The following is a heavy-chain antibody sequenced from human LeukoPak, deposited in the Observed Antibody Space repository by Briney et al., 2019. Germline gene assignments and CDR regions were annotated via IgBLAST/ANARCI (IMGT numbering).Heavy chain of an antibody. Sequence: SETLSLTCTASDDSITIYYWTWIRQPPGRGLEWIGYIDHTGITNYNPSLNSRVTISRDTSKNHFSLELSSATAADTAVYYCARVTGYIVEDYFDYWGQGTLVTVSS. V-gene: IGHV4-59*01. CDR3: ARVTGYIVEDYFDY. CDR1: DDSITIYY. J-gene: IGHJ4*02. CDR2: IDHTGIT. D-gene: IGHD3-22*01.